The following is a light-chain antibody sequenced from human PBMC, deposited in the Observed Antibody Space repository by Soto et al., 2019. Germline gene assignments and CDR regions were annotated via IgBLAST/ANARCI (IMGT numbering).Light chain of an antibody. V-gene: IGKV3-20*01. CDR2: GAS. CDR1: QSVSSNY. CDR3: QQVESYPST. Sequence: EIVLTQSPGTLSLSPGERATLSCRASQSVSSNYLAWYQQKPGQAPRLLVYGASIRATGIPDRFSGSGSGTDVTLTISSLQPEDFATYYCQQVESYPSTFGGGTKVEMK. J-gene: IGKJ4*01.